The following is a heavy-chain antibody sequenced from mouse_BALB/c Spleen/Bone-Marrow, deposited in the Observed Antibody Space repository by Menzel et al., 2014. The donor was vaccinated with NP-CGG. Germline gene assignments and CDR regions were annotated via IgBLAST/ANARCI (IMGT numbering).Heavy chain of an antibody. CDR1: GFSLTSYG. CDR3: ARYGYFYAMDY. Sequence: QVQLKESGPGLVAPSQSLSITCTVSGFSLTSYGVHWVRQPPGKGPEWLGVIWAGGSTNYNSALMSRLSISKDNSKSQVFLKMNSLQTDDTAMYYCARYGYFYAMDYWGQATSATVSS. CDR2: IWAGGST. J-gene: IGHJ4*01. D-gene: IGHD2-2*01. V-gene: IGHV2-9*02.